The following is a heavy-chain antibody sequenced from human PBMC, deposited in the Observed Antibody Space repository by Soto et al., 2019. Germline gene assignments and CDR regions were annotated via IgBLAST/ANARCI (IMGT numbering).Heavy chain of an antibody. CDR2: ISSSSSYI. CDR3: APAPKVYDSSGYYYDY. J-gene: IGHJ4*02. CDR1: GFTFSSYS. Sequence: PGGSLRLSCAASGFTFSSYSMNWVRQAPGKGLEWVSSISSSSSYIYYADSVKGRFTISRDNAKNSLYLQMNSLRAEDTAVYYCAPAPKVYDSSGYYYDYWGQGTLVTVSS. D-gene: IGHD3-22*01. V-gene: IGHV3-21*01.